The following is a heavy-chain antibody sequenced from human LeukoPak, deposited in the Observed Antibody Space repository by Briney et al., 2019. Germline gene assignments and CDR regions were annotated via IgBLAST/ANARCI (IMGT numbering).Heavy chain of an antibody. V-gene: IGHV4-59*12. Sequence: PSETLSLTCTVSGDSIDSYYWSWIRQPPGKGLEWIGYIYYRGTTSYNPFLKSRVTISVDTSKNQFSLKLNSVTAADTAVYYCARDRGIVGDPIDYWGQGTLVTVSS. CDR3: ARDRGIVGDPIDY. D-gene: IGHD1-26*01. CDR1: GDSIDSYY. CDR2: IYYRGTT. J-gene: IGHJ4*02.